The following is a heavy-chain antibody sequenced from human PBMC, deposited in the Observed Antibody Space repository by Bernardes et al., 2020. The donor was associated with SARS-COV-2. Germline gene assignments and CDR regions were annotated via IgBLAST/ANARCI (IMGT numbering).Heavy chain of an antibody. J-gene: IGHJ3*01. CDR3: ARSATYRDAFAL. CDR2: IIPLFGTT. V-gene: IGHV1-69*13. Sequence: SVKVSCKTSGNTFTSYAVIWVRQAPGQGLECMGGIIPLFGTTNYAQNFQGRVTIAADESTSTVYMELSSLRSEDTAMYYCARSATYRDAFALWGQGTMVTVSS. CDR1: GNTFTSYA.